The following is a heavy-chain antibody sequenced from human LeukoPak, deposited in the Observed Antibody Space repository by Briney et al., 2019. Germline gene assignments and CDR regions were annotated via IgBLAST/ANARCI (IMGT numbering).Heavy chain of an antibody. Sequence: PGGSLRLSCAASGFTFSSYSMNWVRQAPGKGLEWVSSISSSSSYIYYADSVKGRFTISRDNAKNSLYLQMNSLRAEDTAVYYCAKRDDYSRGRGFYYMDVWGTGTTVTVSS. CDR1: GFTFSSYS. CDR3: AKRDDYSRGRGFYYMDV. J-gene: IGHJ6*03. D-gene: IGHD4-11*01. V-gene: IGHV3-21*01. CDR2: ISSSSSYI.